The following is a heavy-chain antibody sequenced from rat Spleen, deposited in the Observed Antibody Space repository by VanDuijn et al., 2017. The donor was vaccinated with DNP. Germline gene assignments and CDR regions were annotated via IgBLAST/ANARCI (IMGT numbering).Heavy chain of an antibody. V-gene: IGHV3-1*01. CDR3: ARWNIGTSTLDY. CDR1: GYSITTHY. Sequence: VQLQESGPGLVKPSQSLSLTCSVTGYSITTHYWGWIRKFPGNKMEWVGHINYSGSTSYNPSLKSRISITRDTSKNQFFLQLSSVTTEDTATYYCARWNIGTSTLDYWGQGVMVTVSS. J-gene: IGHJ2*01. D-gene: IGHD1-5*01. CDR2: INYSGST.